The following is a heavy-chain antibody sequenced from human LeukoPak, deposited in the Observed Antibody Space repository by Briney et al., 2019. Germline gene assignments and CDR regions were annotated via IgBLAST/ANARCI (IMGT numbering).Heavy chain of an antibody. CDR3: ARDGTYYDFWSGSVEGAFDI. Sequence: GGSLRLSCAASGFTFSSYWMHWVRQAPGKGLEWVSSISSSSSYIYYADSVKGRFTISRDNAKNSLYLQMNSLRAEDTAVYYCARDGTYYDFWSGSVEGAFDIWGQGTMVTVSS. V-gene: IGHV3-21*01. CDR2: ISSSSSYI. CDR1: GFTFSSYW. J-gene: IGHJ3*02. D-gene: IGHD3-3*01.